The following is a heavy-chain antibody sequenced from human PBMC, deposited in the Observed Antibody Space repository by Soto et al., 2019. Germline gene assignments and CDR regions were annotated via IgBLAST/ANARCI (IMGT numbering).Heavy chain of an antibody. J-gene: IGHJ6*03. V-gene: IGHV3-74*02. CDR2: INSDGSVS. CDR1: GFTFSNYW. Sequence: EVQLVESGGGLVQPGGSLRLSCAASGFTFSNYWMYWVRQAPGKGLGWVSRINSDGSVSSYADSVKGRLTISRDNVKNTLYLQMDSLRAEDTAVYYCARGDCVGGTCYSLAGSFYYYVDVWGKGTTVTVFS. CDR3: ARGDCVGGTCYSLAGSFYYYVDV. D-gene: IGHD2-15*01.